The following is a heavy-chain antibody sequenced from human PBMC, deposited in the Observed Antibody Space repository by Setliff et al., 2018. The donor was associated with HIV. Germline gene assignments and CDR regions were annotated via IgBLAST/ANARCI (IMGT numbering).Heavy chain of an antibody. CDR2: LNPTSGNT. Sequence: GASVKVSCKASGYTFTSLDINWVRQATGQGPEWMGWLNPTSGNTGSAQRFQGRVTMTRNTSISIAYMELSNLRSEDTAVYYCAGGAPGSSCSGCSCSYFDYWGQGTLVTVSS. CDR1: GYTFTSLD. CDR3: AGGAPGSSCSGCSCSYFDY. V-gene: IGHV1-8*01. J-gene: IGHJ4*02. D-gene: IGHD2-15*01.